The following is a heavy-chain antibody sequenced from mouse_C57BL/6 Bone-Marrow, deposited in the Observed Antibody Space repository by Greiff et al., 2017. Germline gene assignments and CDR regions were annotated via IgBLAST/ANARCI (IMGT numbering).Heavy chain of an antibody. D-gene: IGHD1-1*01. V-gene: IGHV1-39*01. CDR1: GYSFTDYN. CDR3: APLYYGSSLGFAY. Sequence: LVESGPELVKPGASVKISCKASGYSFTDYNMNWVKQSNGKSLEWIGVINPNYGTTSYNQKFKGKATLTVDQSSSTAYMQLNSLTSEDSAVYYCAPLYYGSSLGFAYWGQGTLVTVSA. CDR2: INPNYGTT. J-gene: IGHJ3*01.